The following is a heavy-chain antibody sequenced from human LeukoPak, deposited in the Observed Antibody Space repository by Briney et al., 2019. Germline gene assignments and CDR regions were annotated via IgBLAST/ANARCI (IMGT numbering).Heavy chain of an antibody. CDR3: AKVLRGKYDILTGYYRAPADY. CDR1: GFTFSSYA. D-gene: IGHD3-9*01. CDR2: ISGSGAST. J-gene: IGHJ4*02. Sequence: GGSLRLSCAASGFTFSSYAMSWVRQAPGKGLEWVSIISGSGASTYYADSVKGRFTISRDNSKNTLYLQMSRLRVEDTAVYHCAKVLRGKYDILTGYYRAPADYWGQGTLVTVSS. V-gene: IGHV3-23*01.